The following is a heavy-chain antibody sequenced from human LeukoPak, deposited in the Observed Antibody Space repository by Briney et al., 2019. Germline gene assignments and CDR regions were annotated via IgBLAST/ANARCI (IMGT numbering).Heavy chain of an antibody. CDR3: AKGRNYYDSSVFQL. CDR2: ISGSGGST. J-gene: IGHJ1*01. D-gene: IGHD3-22*01. V-gene: IGHV3-23*01. Sequence: PGGSLRLSCAVSGFTFSSYAMSWVRQAPGKGLEWVSGISGSGGSTYYADSVKGRFTISRDNSKNTLYLQMNSLRAEDTAVYYCAKGRNYYDSSVFQLWGQGTLVTVSS. CDR1: GFTFSSYA.